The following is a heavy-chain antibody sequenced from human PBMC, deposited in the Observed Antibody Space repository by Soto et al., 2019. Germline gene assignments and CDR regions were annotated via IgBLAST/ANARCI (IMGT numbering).Heavy chain of an antibody. Sequence: SETLSLTCIVSGDSVTSGSYYWTWLRQPPGKGLEWIGYISYTGRTKYNPSLQSRVTISVDTSKNDFSLNLSSVTAADTAVYYCARGSYGAGSDHWGQGILVTVSS. D-gene: IGHD3-10*01. J-gene: IGHJ4*02. CDR3: ARGSYGAGSDH. CDR1: GDSVTSGSYY. CDR2: ISYTGRT. V-gene: IGHV4-61*03.